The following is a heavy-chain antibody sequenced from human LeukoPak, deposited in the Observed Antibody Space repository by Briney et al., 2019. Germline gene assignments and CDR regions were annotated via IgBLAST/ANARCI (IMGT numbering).Heavy chain of an antibody. CDR2: VATNGGT. D-gene: IGHD4-11*01. CDR1: GFAFSSYA. Sequence: PGGSLRLSCTASGFAFSSYAMSWVRQAPGKGLEWVSAVATNGGTYYADSVKGRFAISRDNSGNTVYLQLNSLRAEDTAIYYCVKESPYGNNRLYYFDYRGQGTLVTASS. CDR3: VKESPYGNNRLYYFDY. V-gene: IGHV3-23*01. J-gene: IGHJ4*02.